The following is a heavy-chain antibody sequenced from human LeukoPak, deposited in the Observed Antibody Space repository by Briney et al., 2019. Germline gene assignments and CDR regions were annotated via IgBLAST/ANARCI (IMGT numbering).Heavy chain of an antibody. V-gene: IGHV1-18*01. J-gene: IGHJ4*02. CDR1: GYTFTSYG. Sequence: ASVKVSCKASGYTFTSYGISWVRQAPGQGLERMGWISAYNGNTNYAQKLQGRVTMTTDTSTSTAYMELRSLRSDDTAVYYCAREGDYYDSSGPRGVFDYWGQGTLVTVSS. D-gene: IGHD3-22*01. CDR3: AREGDYYDSSGPRGVFDY. CDR2: ISAYNGNT.